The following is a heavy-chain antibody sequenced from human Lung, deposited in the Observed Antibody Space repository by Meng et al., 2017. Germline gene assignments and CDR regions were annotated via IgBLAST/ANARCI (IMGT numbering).Heavy chain of an antibody. V-gene: IGHV3-74*01. D-gene: IGHD2/OR15-2a*01. J-gene: IGHJ1*01. Sequence: VDVVASGGGFVPLGGSFSPSCAASGFTFIDHWMHWVRQGPGKGLVWVSRINRDGTKPTYAASVEGRFTICGDNAANTLYLRMNNLRAEDTAFYYCTYFRLNHWGQGALVTVSS. CDR2: INRDGTKP. CDR1: GFTFIDHW. CDR3: TYFRLNH.